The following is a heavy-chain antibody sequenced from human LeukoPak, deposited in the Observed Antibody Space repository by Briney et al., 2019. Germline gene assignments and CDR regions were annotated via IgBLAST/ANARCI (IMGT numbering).Heavy chain of an antibody. CDR2: ISSSSSYI. CDR3: ARESRDGESLDY. CDR1: GFTFSSYS. D-gene: IGHD3-10*01. V-gene: IGHV3-21*01. Sequence: PGGSPRLSCAASGFTFSSYSMNWVRQAPGKGLEWVSSISSSSSYIYYADSVKGRFTISRDNAKNSLYLQMNSLRAEDTAVYYCARESRDGESLDYWGQGTLVTVSS. J-gene: IGHJ4*02.